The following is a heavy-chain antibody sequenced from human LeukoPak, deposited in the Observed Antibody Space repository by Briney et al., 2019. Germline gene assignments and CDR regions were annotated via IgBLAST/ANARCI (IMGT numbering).Heavy chain of an antibody. CDR3: AKELYSYGSGCYGY. CDR1: GFTFSSYA. D-gene: IGHD3-10*01. CDR2: ISGSGGST. Sequence: GGSLRLSCAASGFTFSSYAMSWVRQAPGKGLEWVSGISGSGGSTYHADSVKGRFTISRDNSKNTLYLQVTSLRAEDTAVYYCAKELYSYGSGCYGYWGQGTLVTVVS. V-gene: IGHV3-23*01. J-gene: IGHJ4*02.